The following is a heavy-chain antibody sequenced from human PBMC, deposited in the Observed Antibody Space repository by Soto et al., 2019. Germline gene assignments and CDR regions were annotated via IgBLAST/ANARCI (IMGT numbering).Heavy chain of an antibody. D-gene: IGHD1-7*01. CDR1: GFTFEDYA. CDR2: ISWNSGSI. J-gene: IGHJ4*01. CDR3: AKDFSDIWDYRRDFDY. Sequence: EVQLVESGGGLVQPGRSLRLSCGASGFTFEDYAMHWVRQAPGKGLESVSGISWNSGSIAHADSVKGRFTISRDNAKNSLYLQMNSLTPEDTALYYCAKDFSDIWDYRRDFDYWGHGTLVTVSS. V-gene: IGHV3-9*01.